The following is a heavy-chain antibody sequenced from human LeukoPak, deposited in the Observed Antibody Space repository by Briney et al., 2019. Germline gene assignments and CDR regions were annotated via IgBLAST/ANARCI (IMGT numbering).Heavy chain of an antibody. Sequence: GASVKVSCKASGYTFNSYGISWVRQAPGQGLEWMGSISPYNGNTKYAERLQGRVIMTTDTSTRTAYMELRSLRSDDTAVFYCARDQYDYVWGSYRPYFDYWGQGTLVTVPS. CDR2: ISPYNGNT. CDR3: ARDQYDYVWGSYRPYFDY. V-gene: IGHV1-18*04. D-gene: IGHD3-16*02. CDR1: GYTFNSYG. J-gene: IGHJ4*02.